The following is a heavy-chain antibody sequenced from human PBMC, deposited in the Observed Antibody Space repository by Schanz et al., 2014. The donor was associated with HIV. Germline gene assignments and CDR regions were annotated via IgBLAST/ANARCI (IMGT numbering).Heavy chain of an antibody. CDR2: XPNKGRNK. J-gene: IGHJ6*02. Sequence: QVQLVESGGGVVQPGRSLRLSCAASGFTFSNYGMHWVRQAPGKGLEXXXXXPNKGRNKCFGDSVKGRITISRDNSKNTLHLQIKSLRTEDTAVYYCAKDRNYYDDRYIGKGNYYYYYGMDVWGQGTTVTVSS. CDR1: GFTFSNYG. V-gene: IGHV3-30*18. CDR3: AKDRNYYDDRYIGKGNYYYYYGMDV. D-gene: IGHD3-22*01.